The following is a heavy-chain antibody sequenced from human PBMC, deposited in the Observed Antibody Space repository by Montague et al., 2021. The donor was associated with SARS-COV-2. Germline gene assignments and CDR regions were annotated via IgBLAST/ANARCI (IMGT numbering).Heavy chain of an antibody. J-gene: IGHJ5*02. Sequence: SLRLSCAASGFTFSSYEMNWVRQAPGKGLEWVSYISSSGSTIYYADSVKGRFTISRDNAKNSLYLQMNSLRAEDTAVYYRARLGYCSGGSCIDPWGQGTLVTVSS. CDR2: ISSSGSTI. CDR3: ARLGYCSGGSCIDP. D-gene: IGHD2-15*01. V-gene: IGHV3-48*03. CDR1: GFTFSSYE.